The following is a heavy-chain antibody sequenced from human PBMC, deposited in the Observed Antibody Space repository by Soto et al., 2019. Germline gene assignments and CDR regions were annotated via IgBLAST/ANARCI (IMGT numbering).Heavy chain of an antibody. CDR3: ATAGYSSSWYVVAFDI. V-gene: IGHV1-24*01. D-gene: IGHD6-13*01. Sequence: ASVKVSCKVSGYTLTELSMHWVRQAPGKGLEWMGGFDPEDGETIYTQKFQGRVTMTEDTSTDTAYMELSSLRSEDTAVYYCATAGYSSSWYVVAFDIWGQGTMVTVSS. J-gene: IGHJ3*02. CDR1: GYTLTELS. CDR2: FDPEDGET.